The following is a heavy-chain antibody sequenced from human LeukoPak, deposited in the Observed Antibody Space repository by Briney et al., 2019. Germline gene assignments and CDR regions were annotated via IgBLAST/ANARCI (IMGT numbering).Heavy chain of an antibody. CDR3: AKGGYCGTTTCHLLPYDY. V-gene: IGHV3-30*02. Sequence: PGGSLRLSCAASGFTFSSYGMHWVRQAPGKGLEWVSFIQFDGSNQYYADSVKGRFTISRDNSKNTLHLQMNSLRLEDTAIYYCAKGGYCGTTTCHLLPYDYWGQGALVTVSS. CDR1: GFTFSSYG. D-gene: IGHD2-2*01. CDR2: IQFDGSNQ. J-gene: IGHJ4*02.